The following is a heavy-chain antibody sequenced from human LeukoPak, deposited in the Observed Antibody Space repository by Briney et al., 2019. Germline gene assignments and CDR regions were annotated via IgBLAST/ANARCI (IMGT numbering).Heavy chain of an antibody. D-gene: IGHD6-13*01. V-gene: IGHV3-7*01. Sequence: PGGSLRLSCAVSGFSVSGYWMTWVRQAPGKGLEGVANIKQDGSEKNYVDSVKGRFTISRDNAENSLFLQMNSLRVKDTAVYYCAREWQGGIAAAGTRIEGDYWGQGTLVAVSS. CDR3: AREWQGGIAAAGTRIEGDY. J-gene: IGHJ4*02. CDR1: GFSVSGYW. CDR2: IKQDGSEK.